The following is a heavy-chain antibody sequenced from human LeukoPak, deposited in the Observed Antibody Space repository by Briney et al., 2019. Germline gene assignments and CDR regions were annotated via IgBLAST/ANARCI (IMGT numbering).Heavy chain of an antibody. V-gene: IGHV3-53*01. J-gene: IGHJ3*02. D-gene: IGHD6-19*01. CDR2: IYSGGST. CDR1: GFTVSSNY. Sequence: PGGSLRLSCAASGFTVSSNYMSWVRQAPGKGLEWVSVIYSGGSTYYADSVKGRFTISRDNSKNTLYLQVNSLRAEDTAVYYCARGIAVAVTGGAFDIWGQGTMVTVSS. CDR3: ARGIAVAVTGGAFDI.